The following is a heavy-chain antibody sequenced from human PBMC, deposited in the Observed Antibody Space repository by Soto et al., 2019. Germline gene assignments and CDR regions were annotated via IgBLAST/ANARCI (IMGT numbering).Heavy chain of an antibody. CDR1: GGSVSSGSYY. CDR3: ARQMGDIVVVPGYYYGMDV. CDR2: IYYSGST. J-gene: IGHJ6*02. V-gene: IGHV4-61*01. D-gene: IGHD2-2*01. Sequence: SETLSLTCTVSGGSVSSGSYYWSWIRQPPGKGLEWIGYIYYSGSTNYNPSLKSRVTISVDTSKNQFSLKLSSVTAADTAVYYCARQMGDIVVVPGYYYGMDVWGQGTTVTVSS.